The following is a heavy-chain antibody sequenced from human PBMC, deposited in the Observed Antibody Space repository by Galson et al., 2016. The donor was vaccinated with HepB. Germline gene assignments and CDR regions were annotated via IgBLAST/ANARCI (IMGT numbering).Heavy chain of an antibody. V-gene: IGHV3-23*01. CDR1: GFTFSDYG. Sequence: SLRLSCAASGFTFSDYGMSWVRQAPGRGLEWVSAISGSGGRTYYADSVKGRFTISRDNSKNTLYLQMNSLRAEDTAVYYCARSYLLGRGFGWWGQGTLVTVSS. D-gene: IGHD7-27*01. CDR3: ARSYLLGRGFGW. J-gene: IGHJ4*02. CDR2: ISGSGGRT.